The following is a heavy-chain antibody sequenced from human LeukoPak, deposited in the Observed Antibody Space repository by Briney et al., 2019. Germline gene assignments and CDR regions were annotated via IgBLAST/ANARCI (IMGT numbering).Heavy chain of an antibody. D-gene: IGHD6-13*01. CDR1: GGSINSYF. Sequence: SETLSLTCTVSGGSINSYFWTWIRQPAGKGLEWIGRIYTGGSTNYNPSLKSRVTMSVDKSKNQFSLKLSSVTAADTAVYYCASAEPRGIIWYPYWGQGTLVTVSS. CDR2: IYTGGST. V-gene: IGHV4-4*07. CDR3: ASAEPRGIIWYPY. J-gene: IGHJ4*02.